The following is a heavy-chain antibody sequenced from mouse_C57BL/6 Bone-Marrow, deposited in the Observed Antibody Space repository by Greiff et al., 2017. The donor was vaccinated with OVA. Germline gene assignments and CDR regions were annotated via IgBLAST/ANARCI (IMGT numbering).Heavy chain of an antibody. CDR3: ARAGTYYSNLYYFDY. J-gene: IGHJ2*01. Sequence: DVKLVESGPGLAKPSQTLSLTCSVTGYSITSDYWNWIRKFPGNKLEYMGYISYSGSTYYNPSLKSRISITRDTSKNQYYLQLNSVTTEDTATYYCARAGTYYSNLYYFDYWGQGTTLTVSS. V-gene: IGHV3-8*01. D-gene: IGHD2-5*01. CDR1: GYSITSDY. CDR2: ISYSGST.